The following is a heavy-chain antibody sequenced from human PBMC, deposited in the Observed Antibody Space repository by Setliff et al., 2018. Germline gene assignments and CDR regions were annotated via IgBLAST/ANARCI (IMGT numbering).Heavy chain of an antibody. CDR3: ARQPPLNWAIPFSL. CDR1: GVSIANTASY. Sequence: SESLSLTCNVSGVSIANTASYWSWIRQPAGKTLEWIGQVYVGGNTYYNPSFESRVSISVDRSNNQFSLKLNSVTAADTAVYYCARQPPLNWAIPFSLWGQGKRVTVSS. CDR2: VYVGGNT. J-gene: IGHJ3*01. D-gene: IGHD7-27*01. V-gene: IGHV4-61*09.